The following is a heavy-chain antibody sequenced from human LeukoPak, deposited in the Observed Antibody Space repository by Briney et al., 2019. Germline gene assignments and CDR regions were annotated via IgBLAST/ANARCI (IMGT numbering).Heavy chain of an antibody. Sequence: PSETLSLTCIVSGGSISSYSWSWFRQPPGKGLEWIGHIYNSGSTNYNPSLKSRVTISEDTSKNQFSLELTSVTAADTAVYYCVRTSYSSSWYWFDPWGQGTLVTVSS. CDR2: IYNSGST. V-gene: IGHV4-59*01. D-gene: IGHD6-13*01. CDR3: VRTSYSSSWYWFDP. CDR1: GGSISSYS. J-gene: IGHJ5*02.